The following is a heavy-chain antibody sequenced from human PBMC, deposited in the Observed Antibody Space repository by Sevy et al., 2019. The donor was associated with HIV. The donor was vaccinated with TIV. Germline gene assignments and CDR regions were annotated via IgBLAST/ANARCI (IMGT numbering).Heavy chain of an antibody. Sequence: GGSLRLSCAASGFTFSSYSMNWVRQAPGKGLEWVSSISSSSSYRYYADSVKGRFTISRDNAKNSLYLQMNSLRAEDTAVDYCAGYLGAPDTAVVVAAAFDIWGQGTMVTVSS. CDR1: GFTFSSYS. CDR3: AGYLGAPDTAVVVAAAFDI. V-gene: IGHV3-21*01. J-gene: IGHJ3*02. CDR2: ISSSSSYR. D-gene: IGHD2-15*01.